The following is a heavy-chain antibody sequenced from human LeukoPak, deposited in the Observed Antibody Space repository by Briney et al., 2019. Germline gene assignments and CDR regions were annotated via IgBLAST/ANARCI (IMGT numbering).Heavy chain of an antibody. CDR3: AREEYQLLYDY. Sequence: GVSLRLSCAASGFTFCSYSMNWVRQAPGKGLEWVSSISSSSSYIYYADSVKGRFTISRDNAKNSLYLQMNSLRAEDTAMYYCAREEYQLLYDYWGQGTLVTVSS. CDR1: GFTFCSYS. CDR2: ISSSSSYI. V-gene: IGHV3-21*01. J-gene: IGHJ4*02. D-gene: IGHD2-2*02.